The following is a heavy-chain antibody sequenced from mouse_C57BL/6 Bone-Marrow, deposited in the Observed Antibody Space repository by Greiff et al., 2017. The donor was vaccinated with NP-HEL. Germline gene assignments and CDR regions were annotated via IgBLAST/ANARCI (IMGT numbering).Heavy chain of an antibody. Sequence: EVMLVESGGGLVKPGGSLKLSCAASGFTFSSYTMSWVRQTPEKRLEWVATISGGGGNTYYPDSVKGRFTISRDNAKNTLYLQMSSLRSEDTALYYCARPYGSSPYYFDYWGQGTTLTVSS. D-gene: IGHD1-1*01. CDR2: ISGGGGNT. J-gene: IGHJ2*01. V-gene: IGHV5-9*01. CDR1: GFTFSSYT. CDR3: ARPYGSSPYYFDY.